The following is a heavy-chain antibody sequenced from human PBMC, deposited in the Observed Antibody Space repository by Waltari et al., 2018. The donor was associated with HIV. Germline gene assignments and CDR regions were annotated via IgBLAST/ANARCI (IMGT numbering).Heavy chain of an antibody. D-gene: IGHD2-2*01. CDR1: GFNFRNFA. J-gene: IGHJ3*01. V-gene: IGHV3-23*01. Sequence: EVQLLESGGGLVQPGGSLRLSCTASGFNFRNFARTWVRQAPGKGRKLVPALGGCGSTASDADYVKGRFTISRDFSNHTLFRQMNNLRAEDTAVYFCAKTMRDLRPSAFDVWGQGTMVAISS. CDR3: AKTMRDLRPSAFDV. CDR2: LGGCGSTA.